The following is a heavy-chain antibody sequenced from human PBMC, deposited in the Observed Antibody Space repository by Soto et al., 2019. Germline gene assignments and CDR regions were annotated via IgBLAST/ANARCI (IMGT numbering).Heavy chain of an antibody. V-gene: IGHV4-59*07. D-gene: IGHD6-13*01. J-gene: IGHJ6*01. Sequence: QVQLQQSGPRLVKPSDTLSLHCTDSGGSISGYYWSWIRQPPGKGLEYIGYIYSRGSTNYNPSLKRRVTTSVDTSRTLLIRKVNPGTAADTALYYCARQQLLPYYYALDVWELGTTVTVAS. CDR3: ARQQLLPYYYALDV. CDR2: IYSRGST. CDR1: GGSISGYY.